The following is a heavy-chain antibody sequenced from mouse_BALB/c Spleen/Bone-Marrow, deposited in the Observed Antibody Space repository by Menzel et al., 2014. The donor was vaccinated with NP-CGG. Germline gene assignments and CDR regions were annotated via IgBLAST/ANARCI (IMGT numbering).Heavy chain of an antibody. CDR2: IYPYNGGT. CDR1: GYTYTDYN. D-gene: IGHD4-1*01. CDR3: ARLGRDY. Sequence: SGPELVKPGASVKISCKASGYTYTDYNMHWVKQSHGESLEWIGYIYPYNGGTGYNQKFKSKATLTVDNSSSTAYMELRSLTSEDSAVYYCARLGRDYWGQGTTLTVSS. J-gene: IGHJ2*01. V-gene: IGHV1S29*02.